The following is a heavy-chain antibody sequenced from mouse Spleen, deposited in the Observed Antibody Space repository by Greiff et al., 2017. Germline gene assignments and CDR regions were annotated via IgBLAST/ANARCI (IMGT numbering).Heavy chain of an antibody. CDR2: INPSTGGT. V-gene: IGHV1-42*01. CDR3: ARDSSGFWFAY. CDR1: GYSFTGYY. Sequence: VQLQQSGPELVKPGASVKISCKASGYSFTGYYMNWVKQSPEKSLEWIGEINPSTGGTTYNQKFKAKATLTVDKSSSTAYMQLKSLTSEDSAVYYCARDSSGFWFAYWGQGTLVTVSA. D-gene: IGHD3-2*01. J-gene: IGHJ3*01.